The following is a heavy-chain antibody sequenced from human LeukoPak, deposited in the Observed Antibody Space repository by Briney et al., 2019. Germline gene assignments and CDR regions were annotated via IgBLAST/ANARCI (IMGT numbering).Heavy chain of an antibody. J-gene: IGHJ4*02. CDR3: SRGRDQSKTGDS. CDR1: GGSFSLYY. CDR2: IHPSRST. Sequence: SETLSLTCTIYGGSFSLYYWSWIRQPPGKGLEWIGEIHPSRSTNFNPSLKSRVSISVDTSKNQFSLILTSVTAADTGVYYCSRGRDQSKTGDSWGQGTVVTVSS. V-gene: IGHV4-34*01. D-gene: IGHD2-2*01.